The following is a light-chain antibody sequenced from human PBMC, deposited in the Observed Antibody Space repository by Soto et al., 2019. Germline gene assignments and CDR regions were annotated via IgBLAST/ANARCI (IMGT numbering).Light chain of an antibody. Sequence: SYELTQPPSVAVAPGETASITCGGNNIGSKSVHWYQQKPGQAPVLVIYYDNDRPSGIPERFSGSNSGNMATLTISRVEAGDEADYYCQVWDTGSDHLVFGGGTKVTVL. V-gene: IGLV3-21*04. CDR3: QVWDTGSDHLV. CDR1: NIGSKS. J-gene: IGLJ2*01. CDR2: YDN.